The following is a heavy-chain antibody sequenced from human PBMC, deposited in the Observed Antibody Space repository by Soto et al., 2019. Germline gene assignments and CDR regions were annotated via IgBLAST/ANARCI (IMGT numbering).Heavy chain of an antibody. Sequence: QVHLVRSGAEVKKPGASVKVSCKGSGYAFTTYGISWVRQAPGQGLEWMGWISAHNGNTNYAQKLQGRVTVTRDTSTSTAYMEMRSLRSDDTALYYCARGRYGDYWGHGALVTVSS. J-gene: IGHJ4*01. V-gene: IGHV1-18*01. CDR2: ISAHNGNT. D-gene: IGHD1-1*01. CDR1: GYAFTTYG. CDR3: ARGRYGDY.